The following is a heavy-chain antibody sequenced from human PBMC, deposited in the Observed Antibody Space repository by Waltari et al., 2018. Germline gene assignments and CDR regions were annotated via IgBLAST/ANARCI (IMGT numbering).Heavy chain of an antibody. V-gene: IGHV1-69*13. J-gene: IGHJ6*02. CDR1: GGTFSSYA. Sequence: QVQLVQSGAEVKKPGSSVKVSCKASGGTFSSYAISWVRQAPGQGLEWMGGIIPIFGTANYAQKFQGRVTITADESTSTAYMELSSLRSEDTAVYYCARLSSSWYVDYYYGMDVWGQGTTVTVSS. CDR3: ARLSSSWYVDYYYGMDV. D-gene: IGHD6-13*01. CDR2: IIPIFGTA.